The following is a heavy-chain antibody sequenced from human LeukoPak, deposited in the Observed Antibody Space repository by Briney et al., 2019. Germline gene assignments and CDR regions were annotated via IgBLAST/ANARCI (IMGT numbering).Heavy chain of an antibody. CDR3: ARGGVRITMIVVVISPFDY. V-gene: IGHV4-4*02. D-gene: IGHD3-22*01. J-gene: IGHJ4*02. CDR2: IYHSGST. Sequence: SETLSLTCAVSGGSISSSNWWSWVRQPPGKGLEWIGEIYHSGSTNYNLSLKSRVTISVDKSKNQFSLKLSSVTAADTAVYYCARGGVRITMIVVVISPFDYWGQGTLVTVSS. CDR1: GGSISSSNW.